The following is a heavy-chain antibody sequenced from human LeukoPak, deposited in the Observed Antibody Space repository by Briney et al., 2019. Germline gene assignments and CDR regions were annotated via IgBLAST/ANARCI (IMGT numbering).Heavy chain of an antibody. V-gene: IGHV3-21*01. CDR2: ISSSSYI. CDR1: GFTFSSYS. Sequence: PGGSLRLSCAASGFTFSSYSMNWVRQAPGKGLEWVSSISSSSYIYYADSVKGRFTISRDNAKNSLYLQMNSLRAEDTAVYYCARDRKVTSDYYYYYGMDVWGQGTTVTVSS. D-gene: IGHD2-21*02. J-gene: IGHJ6*02. CDR3: ARDRKVTSDYYYYYGMDV.